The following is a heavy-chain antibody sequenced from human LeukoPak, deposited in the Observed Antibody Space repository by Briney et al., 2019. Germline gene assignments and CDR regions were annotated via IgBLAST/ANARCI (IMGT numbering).Heavy chain of an antibody. CDR2: INTDGSST. CDR3: ARESGSYGLDY. V-gene: IGHV3-74*01. CDR1: GFTFSSYW. Sequence: GGSLRLSCAASGFTFSSYWMHWVRQAPGKGLVWVSRINTDGSSTSYADSVKGRSTISRDNSKNTLYLQMNSLRAEDTAVYYCARESGSYGLDYWGQGTLVTVSS. J-gene: IGHJ4*02. D-gene: IGHD1-26*01.